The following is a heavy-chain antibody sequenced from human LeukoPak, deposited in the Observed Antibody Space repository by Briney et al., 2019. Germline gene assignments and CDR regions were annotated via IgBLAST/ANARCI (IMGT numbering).Heavy chain of an antibody. CDR3: ARVEGIRQWLVQGAYYFDY. J-gene: IGHJ4*02. Sequence: GASVKVSCKASGYTFTGYYMHWVRQAPGQGLEWMGRINPNSGGTNYAQKFQGRVTMTRDTSISTAYMELSRLRSDDTAVYYCARVEGIRQWLVQGAYYFDYWGPGTLVTVSS. CDR1: GYTFTGYY. V-gene: IGHV1-2*06. D-gene: IGHD6-19*01. CDR2: INPNSGGT.